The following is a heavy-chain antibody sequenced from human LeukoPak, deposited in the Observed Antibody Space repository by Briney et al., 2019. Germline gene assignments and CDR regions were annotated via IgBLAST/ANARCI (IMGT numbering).Heavy chain of an antibody. CDR1: EFTFTSYA. Sequence: PGGSLRLFCAASEFTFTSYAMHWVRQAPGKGLEWVAITSYDGSNKYYADSVKGRFTISRDNSKSTLYLQMNSLRAEDTAVYYCARGYGGNSFTYFDYWGQGTLVTVSS. D-gene: IGHD4-23*01. J-gene: IGHJ4*02. V-gene: IGHV3-30-3*01. CDR3: ARGYGGNSFTYFDY. CDR2: TSYDGSNK.